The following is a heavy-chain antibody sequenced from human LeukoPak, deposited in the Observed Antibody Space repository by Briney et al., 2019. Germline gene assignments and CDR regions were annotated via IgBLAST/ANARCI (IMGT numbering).Heavy chain of an antibody. CDR3: ARGYSSSPPDY. CDR1: GGTFSSYA. D-gene: IGHD6-13*01. V-gene: IGHV1-69*04. Sequence: SVKVSCKASGGTFSSYAISWVRQAPGQGLEWMGRIIPILGIANYAQKFQGRVTITADKSTSTAYMELSSLRSEDTAVYYCARGYSSSPPDYWGQGTLVTVSS. CDR2: IIPILGIA. J-gene: IGHJ4*02.